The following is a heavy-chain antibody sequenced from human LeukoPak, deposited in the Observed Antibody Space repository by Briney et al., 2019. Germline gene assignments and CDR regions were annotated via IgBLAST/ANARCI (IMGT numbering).Heavy chain of an antibody. CDR3: AREVEMATQFDY. Sequence: SETLSLTCTVSRGSITPHYWSWIRQPAGKGLDWIGRISPTGSANYNPSLNSRVTMSVDTSKNQLSLKLSSVTAADTAVYYCAREVEMATQFDYWGQGTLVTVSS. J-gene: IGHJ4*02. CDR1: RGSITPHY. CDR2: ISPTGSA. D-gene: IGHD5-24*01. V-gene: IGHV4-4*07.